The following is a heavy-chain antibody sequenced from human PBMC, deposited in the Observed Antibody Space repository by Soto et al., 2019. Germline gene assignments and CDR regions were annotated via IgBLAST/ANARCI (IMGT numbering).Heavy chain of an antibody. V-gene: IGHV3-30-3*01. CDR2: ISFDGTKK. J-gene: IGHJ6*02. CDR3: AREDDYGYRYINYGLDV. Sequence: QAQLVESGGGVVQPGRSLRLSCAASGFTFNIYALHWVRQAPGKGLEWVAVISFDGTKKYYSDSGKGRFPISRDNLKNTLYLQMNNLRVEDAALYFCAREDDYGYRYINYGLDVWGQGTTVTVSS. CDR1: GFTFNIYA. D-gene: IGHD4-17*01.